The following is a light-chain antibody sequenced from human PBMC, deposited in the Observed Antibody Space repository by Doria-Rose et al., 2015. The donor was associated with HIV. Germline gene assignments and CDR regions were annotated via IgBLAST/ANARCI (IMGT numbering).Light chain of an antibody. CDR3: QQRGNWPSVT. CDR1: QSVSSY. V-gene: IGKV3-11*01. Sequence: SPATLSLSPGERATLSCRASQSVSSYLAWYQQKPGQAPRLLIYDASNRATGIPARFSGSGSGTDFTLAISSLEPEDFAVYYCQQRGNWPSVTFGQGTRLEIK. J-gene: IGKJ5*01. CDR2: DAS.